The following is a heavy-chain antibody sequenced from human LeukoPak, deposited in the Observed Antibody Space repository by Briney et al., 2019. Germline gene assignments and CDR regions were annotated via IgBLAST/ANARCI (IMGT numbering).Heavy chain of an antibody. J-gene: IGHJ4*02. Sequence: SETLSLTCTVSGGSISSSSYYWGWIRQPPGKGLEWIGSIYYSGSTYYNPSLKSRVTISVDTSKNQFSLKLSSVTAADTAVYYCARQCIAAAGSFVYWGQGTLVTVSS. D-gene: IGHD6-13*01. CDR3: ARQCIAAAGSFVY. V-gene: IGHV4-39*01. CDR2: IYYSGST. CDR1: GGSISSSSYY.